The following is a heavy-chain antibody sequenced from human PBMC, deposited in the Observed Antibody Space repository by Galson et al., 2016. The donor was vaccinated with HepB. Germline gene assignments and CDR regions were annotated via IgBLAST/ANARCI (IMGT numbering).Heavy chain of an antibody. Sequence: SLRLSCATSGFTFGSVWMSWVRQAPGKGLEWVANIKPDGSERYYVDSLKGRFTISRDNARNSLYLQMNSLRAADTAVYYCARSSGNPSHFDLWGQGTLVTVSS. CDR1: GFTFGSVW. D-gene: IGHD3-10*01. J-gene: IGHJ4*02. CDR2: IKPDGSER. V-gene: IGHV3-7*03. CDR3: ARSSGNPSHFDL.